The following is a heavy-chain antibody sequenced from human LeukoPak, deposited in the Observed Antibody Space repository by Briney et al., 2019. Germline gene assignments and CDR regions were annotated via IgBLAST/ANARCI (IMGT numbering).Heavy chain of an antibody. CDR1: GFTFSSYA. CDR3: AKDQTGVAYYFDY. J-gene: IGHJ4*02. D-gene: IGHD5-12*01. V-gene: IGHV3-23*01. CDR2: ISGSGGSA. Sequence: PGGCLRLSCAASGFTFSSYAMSWVRQAPGKGLGWVSGISGSGGSAYYGDSVKGRFTISRDNSKNTLYLQMNSLRAEDTAVYYCAKDQTGVAYYFDYWGQGTLVTVSS.